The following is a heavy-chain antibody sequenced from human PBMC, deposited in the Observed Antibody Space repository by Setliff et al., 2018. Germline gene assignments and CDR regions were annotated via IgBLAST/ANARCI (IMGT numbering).Heavy chain of an antibody. CDR1: GGSISSGSYY. CDR3: VRDRTAYSYGLDV. CDR2: LHTSGST. J-gene: IGHJ6*02. D-gene: IGHD5-18*01. Sequence: SETLSLTCAVSGGSISSGSYYWSWIRQPAGKRLEWVGRLHTSGSTNFNPSLKTRLTMSVDTSKNQFALNLRSVTAADTAVYYCVRDRTAYSYGLDVWGQGTTVTVS. V-gene: IGHV4-61*02.